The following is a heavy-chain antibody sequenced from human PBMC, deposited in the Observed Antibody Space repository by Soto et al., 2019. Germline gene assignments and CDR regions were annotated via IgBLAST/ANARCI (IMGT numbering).Heavy chain of an antibody. J-gene: IGHJ3*02. Sequence: QVQLQESGPGLVKPSETLSLTCTVSGGSISNYYWSCIRQPPGKGLEWIGYIYYSGSTNYNPSLKCRVTISLDTSKNQFSLKLSSVTAADAAVYYCARLGLIAADPFDIWGQGTMVTVSS. CDR2: IYYSGST. CDR3: ARLGLIAADPFDI. CDR1: GGSISNYY. D-gene: IGHD6-13*01. V-gene: IGHV4-59*01.